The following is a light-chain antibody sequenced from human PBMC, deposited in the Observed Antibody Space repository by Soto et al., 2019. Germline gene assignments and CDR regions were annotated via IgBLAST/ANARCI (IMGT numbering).Light chain of an antibody. Sequence: IQFTQSLSSLSGSVLDSGTVTCRASQGIGHYLVWCQQKTGXXPXVXXYASSTLQHGGPSRFSGSGSGTDFSRTISSRHPEDVATYYGQQVDSYPRTFGQGTKVDIK. V-gene: IGKV1-9*01. J-gene: IGKJ1*01. CDR2: ASS. CDR1: QGIGHY. CDR3: QQVDSYPRT.